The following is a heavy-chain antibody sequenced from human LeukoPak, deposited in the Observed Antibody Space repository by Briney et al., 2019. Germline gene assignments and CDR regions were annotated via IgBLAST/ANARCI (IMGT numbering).Heavy chain of an antibody. CDR2: MNPHSGNT. Sequence: ASVRVSCKASGYTFTRYVINWVRQATGQGLEWMGGMNPHSGNTGYAQKFQGGVTMTRNTSISTAYMELSSLRSEDTAVYYCARGPNLLCFGELLRMLLYWGQGTLVTVSS. V-gene: IGHV1-8*01. CDR1: GYTFTRYV. J-gene: IGHJ4*02. D-gene: IGHD3-10*01. CDR3: ARGPNLLCFGELLRMLLY.